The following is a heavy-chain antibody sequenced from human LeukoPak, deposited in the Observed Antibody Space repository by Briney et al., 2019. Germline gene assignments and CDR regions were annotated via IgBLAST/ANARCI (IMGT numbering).Heavy chain of an antibody. CDR2: ILSTGNI. J-gene: IGHJ4*02. Sequence: GGSLRLSCAASGFTISANYMNWVRQAPGKGLEWVSIILSTGNIYYPDSVQGRFTISRDNSKNTLYLQMDSLRAEDTAVYYCASVFWNGHWGQGTLVTVSS. CDR1: GFTISANY. D-gene: IGHD3-3*01. CDR3: ASVFWNGH. V-gene: IGHV3-66*01.